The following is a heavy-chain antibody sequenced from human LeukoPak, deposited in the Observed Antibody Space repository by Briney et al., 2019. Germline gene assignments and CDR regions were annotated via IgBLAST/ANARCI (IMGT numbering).Heavy chain of an antibody. CDR3: ARVQRGYYDSSGYYDDAFDI. J-gene: IGHJ3*02. D-gene: IGHD3-22*01. V-gene: IGHV1-46*02. CDR2: INPSGGGT. CDR1: GYTFNNYY. Sequence: ASVKVSCKASGYTFNNYYMYWVRQAPGQGLEWMGMINPSGGGTSYAQKFQGRVTMTRDTSTRTAYMELSSLRSEDTAVYYCARVQRGYYDSSGYYDDAFDIWGQGTMVTVSS.